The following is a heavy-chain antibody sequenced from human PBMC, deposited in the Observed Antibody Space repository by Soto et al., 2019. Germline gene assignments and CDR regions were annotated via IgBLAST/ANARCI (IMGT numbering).Heavy chain of an antibody. D-gene: IGHD5-18*01. CDR1: GGSISSSTYY. V-gene: IGHV4-31*03. CDR2: IYYSGST. Sequence: SETLSLTCTVSGGSISSSTYYWGWMRQPPGKGLEWIGYIYYSGSTYYNPSLKSRVTISVDTSKNQFSLKLSSVTAADTAVYYCASRGYSYGFSLGMDVWGQGTTVTVSS. J-gene: IGHJ6*02. CDR3: ASRGYSYGFSLGMDV.